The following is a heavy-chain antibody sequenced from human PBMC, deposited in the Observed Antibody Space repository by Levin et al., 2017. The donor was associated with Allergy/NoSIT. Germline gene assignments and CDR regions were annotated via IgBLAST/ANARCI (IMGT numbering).Heavy chain of an antibody. D-gene: IGHD3-3*01. V-gene: IGHV1-2*02. J-gene: IGHJ4*02. CDR2: INPNSGGT. CDR1: GYTFTGYY. Sequence: GESLKISCKASGYTFTGYYMHWVRPAPGQGLEWMGWINPNSGGTNYAQKFQGRVTMTRDTSISTAYMELSRLRSDDTAVYYCARDYDFWSGYFGYWGQGTLVTVSS. CDR3: ARDYDFWSGYFGY.